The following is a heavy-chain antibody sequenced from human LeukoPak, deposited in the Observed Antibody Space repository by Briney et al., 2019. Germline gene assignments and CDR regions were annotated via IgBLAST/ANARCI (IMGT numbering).Heavy chain of an antibody. V-gene: IGHV3-73*01. D-gene: IGHD3-10*01. Sequence: GGSLILSCAASGFTFSGSPMHWVRQASGKGLEWVGRITSKSGNYATAYAASVKGRFTISRDDSKNTAYLQMNSLKTEDTAVYYCTGHGFGSGSYSSDWGQGTLVTVSS. J-gene: IGHJ4*02. CDR2: ITSKSGNYAT. CDR3: TGHGFGSGSYSSD. CDR1: GFTFSGSP.